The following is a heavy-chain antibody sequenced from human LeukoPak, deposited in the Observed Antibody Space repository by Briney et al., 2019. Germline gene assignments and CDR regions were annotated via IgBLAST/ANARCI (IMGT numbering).Heavy chain of an antibody. V-gene: IGHV4-31*03. CDR1: GGSISSGGYY. D-gene: IGHD3-16*01. CDR2: IYYSGST. J-gene: IGHJ4*02. CDR3: ARAGLGEEPFDY. Sequence: PSETLSLTCTVSGGSISSGGYYWSWIRQHPGKGLEWIGYIYYSGSTYYNPSLKSRVTISVDTSKNQFPLKLSSVTAADTAVYYCARAGLGEEPFDYWGQGTLVTVSS.